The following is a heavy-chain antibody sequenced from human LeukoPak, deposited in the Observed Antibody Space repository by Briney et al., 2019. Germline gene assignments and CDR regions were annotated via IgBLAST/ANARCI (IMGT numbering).Heavy chain of an antibody. CDR3: ARGVLWFGESYHHFDY. CDR1: GGSVSSYY. J-gene: IGHJ4*02. D-gene: IGHD3-10*01. CDR2: IYVSGST. V-gene: IGHV4-4*07. Sequence: SETLSLTCTVSGGSVSSYYWSWIRQPAGRGLEWIGRIYVSGSTKYSPSLKSRVTMSLDTSKNQFSLKLSSVTAADTAVYFCARGVLWFGESYHHFDYWGQGTLVTVSS.